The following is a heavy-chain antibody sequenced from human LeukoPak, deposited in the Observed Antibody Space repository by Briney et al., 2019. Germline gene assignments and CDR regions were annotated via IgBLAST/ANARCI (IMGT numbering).Heavy chain of an antibody. CDR2: IKQDGSEK. CDR3: ARDHRWLFSSLRWGPDGYYFDY. J-gene: IGHJ4*02. D-gene: IGHD4-23*01. Sequence: GGSLRLSCAASGFTFSSYWMSWVRQAPGKGLEWVANIKQDGSEKYYVDSVKGRLTISRDNAKNSLYLQMNSLRAEDTAVYYCARDHRWLFSSLRWGPDGYYFDYWGQGTLVTVSS. V-gene: IGHV3-7*01. CDR1: GFTFSSYW.